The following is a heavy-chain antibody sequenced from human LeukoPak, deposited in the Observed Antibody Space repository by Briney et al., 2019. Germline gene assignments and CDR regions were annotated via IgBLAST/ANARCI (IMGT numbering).Heavy chain of an antibody. CDR1: GGSISSSSYY. V-gene: IGHV4-39*07. J-gene: IGHJ4*02. Sequence: SETLSLTCTVSGGSISSSSYYWGWIRQPPGKGLEWIGSIYYGGSAYYNPSLKSRVTISVDTSKNQFSLKLSSVTAADTAVYYCAREVGYCSGGSCYSYFDYWGQGTLVTVSS. CDR3: AREVGYCSGGSCYSYFDY. CDR2: IYYGGSA. D-gene: IGHD2-15*01.